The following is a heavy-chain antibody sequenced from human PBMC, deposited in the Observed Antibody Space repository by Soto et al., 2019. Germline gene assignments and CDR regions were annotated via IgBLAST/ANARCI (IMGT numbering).Heavy chain of an antibody. CDR2: IHHTGGT. Sequence: SETLSLTCGVSDASISIGTYSWNWIRQPPGKGLEWIGYIHHTGGTFYNPSLESRVTISRDVSKNQFSLKMTSVTAADTAVYFCARGLQNYFGLHWFDPWGQGTLVS. J-gene: IGHJ5*02. CDR3: ARGLQNYFGLHWFDP. D-gene: IGHD3-10*01. CDR1: DASISIGTYS. V-gene: IGHV4-30-2*01.